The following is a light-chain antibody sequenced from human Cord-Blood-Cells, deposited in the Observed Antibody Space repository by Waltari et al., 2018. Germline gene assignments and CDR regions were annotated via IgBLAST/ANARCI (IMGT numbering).Light chain of an antibody. Sequence: DIQMTQSPSTLSASVGDRVTITCRASQSISSWLAWYQQKPGKAPKLLIYKASSLESGVPSRFSGSGSGTEFTHTISSLQPDDFATYYCQQYNSYSPTFGGGTKVEIK. CDR3: QQYNSYSPT. CDR1: QSISSW. CDR2: KAS. J-gene: IGKJ4*01. V-gene: IGKV1-5*03.